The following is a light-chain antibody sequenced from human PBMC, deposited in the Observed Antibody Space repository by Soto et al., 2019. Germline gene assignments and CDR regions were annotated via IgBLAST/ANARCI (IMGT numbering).Light chain of an antibody. CDR1: QGISSY. J-gene: IGKJ1*01. CDR3: QQYYSYSWT. V-gene: IGKV1-8*01. Sequence: AIRMTQSPSSLSASTGDRVTITCRASQGISSYLAWYQQKPGKAPKLLIYAASTLQSGVPSRFSGSGSGTDFTLTISCLQSEGFATYYCQQYYSYSWTFGQGPKVEIK. CDR2: AAS.